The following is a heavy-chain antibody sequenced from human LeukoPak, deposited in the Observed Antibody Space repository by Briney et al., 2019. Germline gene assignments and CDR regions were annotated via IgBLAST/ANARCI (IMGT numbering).Heavy chain of an antibody. CDR3: ARGREHYDYVWGSYRHGYFDY. D-gene: IGHD3-16*02. CDR1: GGTFISYA. CDR2: IIPIFGTA. V-gene: IGHV1-69*05. Sequence: ASAKVSCKASGGTFISYAISWVRQAPGQGLEWMGGIIPIFGTANYAQKFQGRVTITTDESTSTAYMELSSLRSEDTAVYYCARGREHYDYVWGSYRHGYFDYWGQGTLVTVSS. J-gene: IGHJ4*02.